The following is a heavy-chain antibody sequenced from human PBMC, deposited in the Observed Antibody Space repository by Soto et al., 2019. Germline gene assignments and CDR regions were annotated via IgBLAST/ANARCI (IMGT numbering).Heavy chain of an antibody. CDR2: IYWNDDK. Sequence: SGPTLVNPTQTLTLTRTFSGFSLSTSGVGVGWIRQPPGKALEWLALIYWNDDKRYSPSLKSRLTITKDTSKNQVVLTMTNMDPVDTATYYCAHSPEPTYYDFWSGYYTDYFDYWGQGTLVTVSS. CDR1: GFSLSTSGVG. V-gene: IGHV2-5*01. CDR3: AHSPEPTYYDFWSGYYTDYFDY. D-gene: IGHD3-3*01. J-gene: IGHJ4*02.